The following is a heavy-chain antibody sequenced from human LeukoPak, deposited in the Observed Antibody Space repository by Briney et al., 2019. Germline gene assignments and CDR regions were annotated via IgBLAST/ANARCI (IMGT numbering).Heavy chain of an antibody. Sequence: GASVKVSCKAFGYTFTSYYMHWVRQAPGQGLEWMGIINPSGGSTSYAQKFQGRVTMTRDTSTSTVYMELSNLRSEDTAVYYCARDGRDSYGLWVFDYWGQGTLVTVSS. CDR2: INPSGGST. V-gene: IGHV1-46*01. CDR1: GYTFTSYY. D-gene: IGHD5-18*01. CDR3: ARDGRDSYGLWVFDY. J-gene: IGHJ4*02.